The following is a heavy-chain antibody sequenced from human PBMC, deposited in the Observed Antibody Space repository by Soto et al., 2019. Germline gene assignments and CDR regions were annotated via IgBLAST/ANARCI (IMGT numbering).Heavy chain of an antibody. CDR3: ARGRGYYYGSGVALGYYYYGMDV. CDR1: GGSFRGYY. J-gene: IGHJ6*02. Sequence: PSETLSLTCAVYGGSFRGYYWSWIRQPPGKGLEWIGEINHSGSTNYNPSLKSRVTISVDTSKNQFSLKLSSVPAADTAVYYCARGRGYYYGSGVALGYYYYGMDVWGQGTRVT. D-gene: IGHD3-10*01. V-gene: IGHV4-34*01. CDR2: INHSGST.